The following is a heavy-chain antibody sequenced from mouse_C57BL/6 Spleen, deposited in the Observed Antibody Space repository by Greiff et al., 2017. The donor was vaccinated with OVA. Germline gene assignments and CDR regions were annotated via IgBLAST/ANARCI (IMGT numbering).Heavy chain of an antibody. D-gene: IGHD2-10*01. CDR2: IDPSDSYT. CDR1: GYTFTSYW. CDR3: AFSAYSTGAMDY. Sequence: QVQLQQPGAELVKPGASVKLSCKASGYTFTSYWMQWVKQRPGQGLEWIGEIDPSDSYTNYNQKFKGKATLTVDTSSSTAYMQLSSLTSEDSAVYYCAFSAYSTGAMDYWGQGTSVTVSS. V-gene: IGHV1-50*01. J-gene: IGHJ4*01.